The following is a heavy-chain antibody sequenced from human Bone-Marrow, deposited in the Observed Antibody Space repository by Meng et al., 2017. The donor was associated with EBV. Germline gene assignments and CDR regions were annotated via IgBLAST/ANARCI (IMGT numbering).Heavy chain of an antibody. Sequence: VSLQESGPGLVKPSEPLSLTCFVSGVSVNSGTYHWSWIRQSPGKGLEWIGYIYDTGTTIYNPSLNRRVTILLETSKNQFSLRLHSVTTADTAVYYCAKSRSSTPGIVDDWGQGTLVTVSS. D-gene: IGHD2/OR15-2a*01. CDR3: AKSRSSTPGIVDD. J-gene: IGHJ4*02. CDR2: IYDTGTT. CDR1: GVSVNSGTYH. V-gene: IGHV4-61*01.